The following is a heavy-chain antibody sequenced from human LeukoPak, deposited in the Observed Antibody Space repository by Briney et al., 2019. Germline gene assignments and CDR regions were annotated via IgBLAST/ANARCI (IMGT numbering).Heavy chain of an antibody. CDR3: ARSGSSTSCPRDY. Sequence: ASVKVSCKASGYTFTNYYMLWVRQAPGQGLEWMGIINPSGSNTSYAQKFQGRVTMTRDTSTSTVYMELSSLRSEDTAVYYCARSGSSTSCPRDYWGQGTLVTVAS. J-gene: IGHJ4*02. CDR2: INPSGSNT. D-gene: IGHD2-2*01. V-gene: IGHV1-46*01. CDR1: GYTFTNYY.